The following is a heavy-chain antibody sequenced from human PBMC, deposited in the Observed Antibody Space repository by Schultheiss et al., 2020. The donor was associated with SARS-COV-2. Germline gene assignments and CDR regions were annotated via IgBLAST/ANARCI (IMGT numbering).Heavy chain of an antibody. V-gene: IGHV1-8*02. Sequence: ASVKVSCKASGYTFTSYGISWVRQAPGQGLEWMGWMNPNSGNTGYAQKFQGRVTMTRNTSISTAYMELSSLRSEDTAVYYCANLIYSSSWYWADYWGQGTLVTVSS. D-gene: IGHD6-13*01. CDR3: ANLIYSSSWYWADY. CDR2: MNPNSGNT. J-gene: IGHJ4*02. CDR1: GYTFTSYG.